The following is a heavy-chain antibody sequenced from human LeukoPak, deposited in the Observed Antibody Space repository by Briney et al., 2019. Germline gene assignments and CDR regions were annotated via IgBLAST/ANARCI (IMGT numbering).Heavy chain of an antibody. Sequence: ASVKVSCKASGYNFSSYAITWVRQAPGQGLEWMGWSSTYNGNTNYAQKLQGRVTMTTDTSTSTAYMELRSLRSDDTAVYYCARVSYSGGYTFGYGGYWGQGTLVTVSS. J-gene: IGHJ4*02. CDR2: SSTYNGNT. V-gene: IGHV1-18*01. D-gene: IGHD5-18*01. CDR1: GYNFSSYA. CDR3: ARVSYSGGYTFGYGGY.